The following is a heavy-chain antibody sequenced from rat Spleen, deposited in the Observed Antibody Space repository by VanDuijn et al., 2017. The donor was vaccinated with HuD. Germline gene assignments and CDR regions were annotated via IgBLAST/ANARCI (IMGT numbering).Heavy chain of an antibody. CDR1: GFTFSDYY. D-gene: IGHD1-8*01. V-gene: IGHV5-29*01. J-gene: IGHJ1*01. Sequence: EVKLVESGGGLVQPGRSLKLSCAASGFTFSDYYMAWVRQAPTKGLEWVATISYAGGRIFYRDSVKGRFTISRDHAKSTLSLQMNNLRSEDTAMYYCARVHSSYGWYFDFWGPGTMVTVSS. CDR2: ISYAGGRI. CDR3: ARVHSSYGWYFDF.